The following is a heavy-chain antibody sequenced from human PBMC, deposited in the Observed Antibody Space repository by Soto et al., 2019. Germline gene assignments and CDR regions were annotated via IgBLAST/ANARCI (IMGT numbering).Heavy chain of an antibody. CDR2: IYGGGNGP. CDR3: GKMEGLDPWAYSFDY. Sequence: EVQVLESGGGLVQPGGSLRLSCADTAFTFSDFAMSWVRQAPGKGLEWVSRIYGGGNGPHYADSVKGRVTISRDNSKNTLYLQMNSLSAEDTAVYYSGKMEGLDPWAYSFDYWGQGTLVTVSS. V-gene: IGHV3-23*01. CDR1: AFTFSDFA. D-gene: IGHD3-3*01. J-gene: IGHJ4*02.